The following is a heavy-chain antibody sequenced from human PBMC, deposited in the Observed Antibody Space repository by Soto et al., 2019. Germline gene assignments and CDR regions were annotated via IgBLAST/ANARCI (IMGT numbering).Heavy chain of an antibody. Sequence: QPGGSLRLSCAASGFTFSSYAMSWVRQAPGKGLEWVSIISGSGGSTYYADSVKGRFTISRDNSKNTLYLQMNSLRAEDTAVYYSASRSSGWYFDYWGQGTLVTVSS. CDR2: ISGSGGST. V-gene: IGHV3-23*01. CDR3: ASRSSGWYFDY. D-gene: IGHD6-19*01. J-gene: IGHJ4*02. CDR1: GFTFSSYA.